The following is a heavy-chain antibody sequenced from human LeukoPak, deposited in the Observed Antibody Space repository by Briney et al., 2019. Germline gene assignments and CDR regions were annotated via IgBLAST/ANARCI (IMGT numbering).Heavy chain of an antibody. J-gene: IGHJ4*02. V-gene: IGHV3-21*01. CDR3: ARSIDSSSWLIYFDY. D-gene: IGHD6-13*01. Sequence: GGTLRLSCAASGFTFSNYDMNWVRQAPGKGLEWVSSISSSSSYIYYADSVKGRFTISRDNAKNSLYLQMNSLRAEDTAVYYCARSIDSSSWLIYFDYWGQGTLVTVSS. CDR1: GFTFSNYD. CDR2: ISSSSSYI.